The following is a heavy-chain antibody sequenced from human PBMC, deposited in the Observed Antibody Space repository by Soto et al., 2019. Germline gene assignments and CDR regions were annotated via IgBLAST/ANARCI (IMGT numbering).Heavy chain of an antibody. CDR3: AHASSGWYVPPWFDP. D-gene: IGHD6-19*01. Sequence: QITLKESGPTLVKPTQTLTLTCTFSGFSLSTSGVGVGWIRQPPGKALEWLALIYWDDDKRYSPSLKSRLTITKDTSKSQVVRTMTNMDPVDTATYYCAHASSGWYVPPWFDPWGQGTLVTVS. CDR1: GFSLSTSGVG. J-gene: IGHJ5*02. CDR2: IYWDDDK. V-gene: IGHV2-5*02.